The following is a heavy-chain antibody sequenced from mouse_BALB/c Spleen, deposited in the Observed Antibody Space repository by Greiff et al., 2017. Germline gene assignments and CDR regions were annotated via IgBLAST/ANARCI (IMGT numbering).Heavy chain of an antibody. CDR3: TRGAWDY. J-gene: IGHJ4*01. CDR1: GFTFSSYT. Sequence: EVQVVESGGGLVKPGGSLKLSCSASGFTFSSYTMSWVRQTPEKRLEWVATISSGGSYTYYPDSVKGRFTISRDNAKNTLYLQMSSLKSEDTAMYYCTRGAWDYWGQGTSVTVSS. CDR2: ISSGGSYT. V-gene: IGHV5-6-4*01.